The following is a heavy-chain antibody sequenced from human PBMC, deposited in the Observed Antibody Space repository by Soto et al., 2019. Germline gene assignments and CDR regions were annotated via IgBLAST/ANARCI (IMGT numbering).Heavy chain of an antibody. CDR2: INPNSGGT. Sequence: ASVKVSCKASGYTFTGYYIHWVRQAPGQGLEWMGWINPNSGGTNYAQKFQGRVTMTRDTSISTAYMELSRLRSDDTAVYYCARDLDYDILPHWFDPWGQGTMVTFSS. CDR3: ARDLDYDILPHWFDP. D-gene: IGHD3-9*01. J-gene: IGHJ5*02. V-gene: IGHV1-2*02. CDR1: GYTFTGYY.